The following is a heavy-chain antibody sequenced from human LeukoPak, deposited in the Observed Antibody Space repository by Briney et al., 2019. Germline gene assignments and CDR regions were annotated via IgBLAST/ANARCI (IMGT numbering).Heavy chain of an antibody. CDR3: ARDLRYGPSGYYYGMDV. D-gene: IGHD5-18*01. Sequence: PSETLSLTCTVSGGSISSGDDYWSCIRQPPGKGLECIGYIYYNGGTYYNPSLNSRVTISVDTSKSQFSLRLSSVTAADTAVYYCARDLRYGPSGYYYGMDVWGQGTTVTVSS. J-gene: IGHJ6*02. CDR1: GGSISSGDDY. CDR2: IYYNGGT. V-gene: IGHV4-30-4*01.